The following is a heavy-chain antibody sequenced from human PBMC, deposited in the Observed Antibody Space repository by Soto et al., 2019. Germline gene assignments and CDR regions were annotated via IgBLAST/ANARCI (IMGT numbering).Heavy chain of an antibody. CDR2: ISSTSRYT. V-gene: IGHV3-11*05. CDR1: GFTFSDYY. J-gene: IGHJ4*02. D-gene: IGHD5-12*01. Sequence: QVQLVESGGGLVKPGGSLRLSCAASGFTFSDYYMTWIRQAPGKGLEWVSYISSTSRYTTYADSVKGRFTISRDNAKNSLYMQMNSLRAEDTAVYYCAIERNGYNSIFDYWGQGTLVTVSS. CDR3: AIERNGYNSIFDY.